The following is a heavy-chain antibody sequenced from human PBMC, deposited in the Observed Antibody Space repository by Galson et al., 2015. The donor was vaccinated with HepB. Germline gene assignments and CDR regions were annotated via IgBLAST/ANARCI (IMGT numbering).Heavy chain of an antibody. J-gene: IGHJ4*02. CDR2: IRSKASDYAT. CDR1: GFGFDTHA. V-gene: IGHV3-73*01. D-gene: IGHD6-13*01. CDR3: LRLGDLSGYSSS. Sequence: SLRLSCAASGFGFDTHAMSWVRQASGKGPEWVGRIRSKASDYATAYAASLKGRFTISRDDSKNTAYLHMNSLKTEDTAVYYCLRLGDLSGYSSSWGQGTLVTVSS.